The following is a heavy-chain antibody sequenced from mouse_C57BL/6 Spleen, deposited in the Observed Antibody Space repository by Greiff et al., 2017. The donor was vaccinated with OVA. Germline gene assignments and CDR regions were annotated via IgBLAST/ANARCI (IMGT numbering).Heavy chain of an antibody. D-gene: IGHD2-4*01. V-gene: IGHV14-2*01. Sequence: VQLQQPGAELVKPGASVKLSCTASGFNFKDYCMPWVTQRPEQGLEWIGRIYPADGETKYAPKFKGKATLTADTSSNTAYLQLSSLTSEDTAVYYCARGGMITRYFDVWGTGTTVTVSS. CDR3: ARGGMITRYFDV. CDR1: GFNFKDYC. J-gene: IGHJ1*03. CDR2: IYPADGET.